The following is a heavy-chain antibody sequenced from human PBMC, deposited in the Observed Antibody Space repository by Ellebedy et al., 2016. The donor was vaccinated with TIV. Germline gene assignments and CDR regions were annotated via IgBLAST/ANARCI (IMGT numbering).Heavy chain of an antibody. Sequence: PGGSLRLSCAVSGFTFSSYALTWVRQAPGKGLEWVSVISGSSDMIFYADSVQGRCTISRDNSKNMLYLQMNSLRVGDTARYYCAKGAHDISTDYHIWRPYFDSWGQGTLVTVSS. CDR3: AKGAHDISTDYHIWRPYFDS. CDR1: GFTFSSYA. V-gene: IGHV3-23*01. CDR2: ISGSSDMI. D-gene: IGHD1-1*01. J-gene: IGHJ4*02.